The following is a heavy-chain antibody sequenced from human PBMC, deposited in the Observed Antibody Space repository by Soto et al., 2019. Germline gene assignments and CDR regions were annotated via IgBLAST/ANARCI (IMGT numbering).Heavy chain of an antibody. V-gene: IGHV3-23*01. CDR3: AKDAIAVAGIRGFDY. CDR2: ISGSGGST. CDR1: VFTFSSYA. Sequence: GGSLRLSCAASVFTFSSYAMSWVRQAPGKGLEWVSGISGSGGSTYYADSVKGRFTISRDNSKNTLYLQMNSLRAEDTAVYYCAKDAIAVAGIRGFDYWGQGTLVTVSS. D-gene: IGHD6-19*01. J-gene: IGHJ4*02.